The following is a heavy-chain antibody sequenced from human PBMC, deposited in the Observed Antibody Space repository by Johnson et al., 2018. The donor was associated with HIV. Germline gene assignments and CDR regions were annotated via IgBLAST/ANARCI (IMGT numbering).Heavy chain of an antibody. V-gene: IGHV3-11*04. D-gene: IGHD2-8*02. CDR2: ISGSGSII. CDR1: GFTFSDHY. Sequence: QVQLVESGGGLVKPGGSLKLSCAVSGFTFSDHYMSWIRQNPGKGLQWVSYISGSGSIIYSTDSVQGRFTISRDNSKNTLYLQMNSLRAEDTAVYYCARGPGGFGAFDIWGQGTMVTVS. J-gene: IGHJ3*02. CDR3: ARGPGGFGAFDI.